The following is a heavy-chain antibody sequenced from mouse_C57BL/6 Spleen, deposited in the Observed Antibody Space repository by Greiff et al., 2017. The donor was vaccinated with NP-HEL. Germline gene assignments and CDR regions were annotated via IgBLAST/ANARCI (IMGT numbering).Heavy chain of an antibody. D-gene: IGHD1-1*01. CDR1: GYTFTDYE. CDR2: IDPETGGT. CDR3: TRETTTVVARYFDV. Sequence: QVQLQQSGAELVRPGASVTLSCKASGYTFTDYEMHWVKQTPVLGLEWIGAIDPETGGTAYNQKFKGKAILTADKSSSTAYMELRSLTSEDSAVYYCTRETTTVVARYFDVWGTGTTVTVSS. J-gene: IGHJ1*03. V-gene: IGHV1-15*01.